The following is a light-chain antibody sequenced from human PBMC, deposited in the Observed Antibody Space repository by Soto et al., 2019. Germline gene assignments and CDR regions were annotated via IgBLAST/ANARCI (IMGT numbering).Light chain of an antibody. J-gene: IGLJ1*01. CDR2: EVN. CDR3: ISYAGINNLGV. V-gene: IGLV2-8*01. CDR1: SSDVGGYKY. Sequence: QSVLTQPPSASGSPGQSVTISCTGTSSDVGGYKYVSWYQQHPGKAPKLMIFEVNKRPSGVPDRFSGSKSGNTASLTVSGLQAEDEAYYYCISYAGINNLGVFGTGTKVTVL.